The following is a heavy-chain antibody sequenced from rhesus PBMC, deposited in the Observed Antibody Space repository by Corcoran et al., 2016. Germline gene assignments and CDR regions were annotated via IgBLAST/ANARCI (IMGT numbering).Heavy chain of an antibody. CDR2: KYCRSKWYN. J-gene: IGHJ6*01. CDR1: GDRVSSNSAT. CDR3: AREDTLPYYGLDS. D-gene: IGHD5-24*01. V-gene: IGHV6-1*01. Sequence: QVQLQESGPGLVKPSQTLSLTCVISGDRVSSNSATWNWIRQSTSIGLEWLGRKYCRSKWYNENEQSVQNRITINTDTSKNQHSLQVNSVTPEDMATYYCAREDTLPYYGLDSWGQGVVVTVSS.